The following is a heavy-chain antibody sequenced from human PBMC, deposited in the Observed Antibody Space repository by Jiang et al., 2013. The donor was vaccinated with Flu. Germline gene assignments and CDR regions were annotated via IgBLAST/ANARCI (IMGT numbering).Heavy chain of an antibody. J-gene: IGHJ4*02. V-gene: IGHV3-30-3*01. CDR2: ISSDGSNK. CDR3: ARDNAGSGDY. Sequence: VVQPGRPLRLSCAASGFSFSSYAMHWVRQAPGKGLEWVAVISSDGSNKYYADSVKGRFTISRDNSKNTLYLQMNSLRAEDTAVYHCARDNAGSGDYWGQGTLVTVSS. CDR1: GFSFSSYA. D-gene: IGHD3-10*01.